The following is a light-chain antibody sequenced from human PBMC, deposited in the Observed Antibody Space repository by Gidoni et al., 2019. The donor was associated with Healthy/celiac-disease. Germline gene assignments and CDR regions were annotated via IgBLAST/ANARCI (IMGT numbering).Light chain of an antibody. V-gene: IGKV3-20*01. J-gene: IGKJ4*01. CDR1: QSVSSSY. Sequence: EIVLTQSPGTLSLSPGERATLSCRASQSVSSSYLAWYQQKPGQAPRLLIYGASSRATGIPDRFRGSGSGTDFTLTISRLGPEDFAVYYCQQYGSSPGTFGGGTKVEIK. CDR3: QQYGSSPGT. CDR2: GAS.